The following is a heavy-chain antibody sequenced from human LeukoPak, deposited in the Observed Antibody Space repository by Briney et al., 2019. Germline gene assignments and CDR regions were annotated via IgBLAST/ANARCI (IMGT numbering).Heavy chain of an antibody. D-gene: IGHD3-22*01. CDR2: IGTAGDT. V-gene: IGHV3-13*01. CDR3: ARDSLYDSSGSRGAEYFDL. J-gene: IGHJ2*01. Sequence: GGSLRLSCAASGFTFSSYDMHWVRQATGKGLEWVSAIGTAGDTYYPGSVKGRLTIPRENAKNSLYLQMNSLRAGDTAVYYCARDSLYDSSGSRGAEYFDLWGRGTLVTVSS. CDR1: GFTFSSYD.